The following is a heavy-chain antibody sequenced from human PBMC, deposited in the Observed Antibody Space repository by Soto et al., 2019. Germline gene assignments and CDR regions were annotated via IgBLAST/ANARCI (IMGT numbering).Heavy chain of an antibody. Sequence: SETLSLTCTVSGGSISSGDYYWSWILQPPGKGLEWIGYIYYSGSTYYNPSLKSRVTISVDTSKNQFSLKLSSVTAADTAVYYCARARGGCNYRYYSEYWGKGTMVNVSP. CDR3: ARARGGCNYRYYSEY. D-gene: IGHD1-26*01. V-gene: IGHV4-30-4*01. CDR1: GGSISSGDYY. CDR2: IYYSGST. J-gene: IGHJ4*02.